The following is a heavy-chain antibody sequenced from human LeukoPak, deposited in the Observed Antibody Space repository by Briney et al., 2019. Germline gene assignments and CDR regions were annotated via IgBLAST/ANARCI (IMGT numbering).Heavy chain of an antibody. D-gene: IGHD3-22*01. CDR2: IYYSGST. Sequence: SETLSLTCTVSGGSISSSSYYWGWIRQPPGKGLEWIGSIYYSGSTYYNPSLKSRVTISVDTSKNQFSLKLSSVTAADTAVYYCARRGYDSSGYYRNYWGQGTLVTVST. CDR3: ARRGYDSSGYYRNY. J-gene: IGHJ4*02. V-gene: IGHV4-39*01. CDR1: GGSISSSSYY.